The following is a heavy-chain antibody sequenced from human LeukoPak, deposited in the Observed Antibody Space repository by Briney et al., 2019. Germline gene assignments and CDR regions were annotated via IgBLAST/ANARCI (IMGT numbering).Heavy chain of an antibody. V-gene: IGHV3-21*01. CDR2: ISSSSSYV. J-gene: IGHJ4*02. CDR3: ARGVIAARPFDY. Sequence: GGSLRLSCAASGFTFSSYSMNWVRQAPGKGLEWVSSISSSSSYVYYADSAKGRFTISRDNAKNSLYLQMNSLRAEDTAVYYCARGVIAARPFDYWGQGTLVTVSS. CDR1: GFTFSSYS. D-gene: IGHD6-6*01.